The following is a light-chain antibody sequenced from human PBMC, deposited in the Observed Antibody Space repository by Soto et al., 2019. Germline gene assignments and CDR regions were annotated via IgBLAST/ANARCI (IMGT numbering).Light chain of an antibody. Sequence: DIQRAQSPSTLSGSVGYRVTVTFRASQTISSWLAWYQQKPGKAPKLLIYKASTLKSGVPARFSGSGSGTEFTLTISSLQSEDFAVYYCQQYKKWPRTFGHGTKVDIK. J-gene: IGKJ1*01. V-gene: IGKV1-5*03. CDR3: QQYKKWPRT. CDR2: KAS. CDR1: QTISSW.